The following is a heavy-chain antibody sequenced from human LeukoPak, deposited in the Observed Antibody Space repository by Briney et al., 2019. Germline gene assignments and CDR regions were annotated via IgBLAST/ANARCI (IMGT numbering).Heavy chain of an antibody. CDR1: GGSISSYY. Sequence: SETLSLTCTVSGGSISSYYWSWIRQPPGKGVEWIGYVYYSGSTNYNPSLKSRVTISVDTSKNQFSLKVNSVTAADTAVYYCARGAIVPAAIDYWGQGTPVTVSS. D-gene: IGHD2-2*01. CDR2: VYYSGST. J-gene: IGHJ4*02. V-gene: IGHV4-59*01. CDR3: ARGAIVPAAIDY.